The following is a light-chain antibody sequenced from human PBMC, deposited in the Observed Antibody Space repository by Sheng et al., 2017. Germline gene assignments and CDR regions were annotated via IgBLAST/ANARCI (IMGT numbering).Light chain of an antibody. J-gene: IGLJ2*01. CDR2: EVS. CDR3: CSYVGSSTLL. Sequence: QSALTQPASVSGSPGQSITISCTGTSSSLGSYNFVSWYQQYPGKAPKLMIYEVSKRPSGISNRFSGSKSGNTVSLTISGLQAEDEADYYCCSYVGSSTLLFGGGTKLTVL. CDR1: SSSLGSYNF. V-gene: IGLV2-23*02.